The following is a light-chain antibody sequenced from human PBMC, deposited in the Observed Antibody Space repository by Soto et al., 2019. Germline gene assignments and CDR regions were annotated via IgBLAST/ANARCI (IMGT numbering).Light chain of an antibody. V-gene: IGLV1-36*01. CDR1: SSNIGNNA. CDR3: ASWDDNLHGWV. CDR2: YDD. J-gene: IGLJ3*02. Sequence: QSVLTQPPSVSEAPRQRVTISCCGSSSNIGNNAVNWYQQLPGKAPKLLIYYDDLKPSGVSDRFSASKSGTSASLAISGLQSEDEAHYFCASWDDNLHGWVFGGGTKVTVL.